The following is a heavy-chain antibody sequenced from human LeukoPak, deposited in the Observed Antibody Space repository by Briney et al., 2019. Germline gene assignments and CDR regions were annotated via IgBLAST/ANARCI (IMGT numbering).Heavy chain of an antibody. CDR1: GFTFDDYA. V-gene: IGHV3-43D*03. Sequence: GGSLRLSCAASGFTFDDYAMHWVRQAPGKGLEWVSLISWDGGSTYYADSVKGRFTISRDNSKNSLYLQMNSLRAEDTALYYCAKDAKQWLVQAEFDYWGQGTLVTVSS. CDR3: AKDAKQWLVQAEFDY. CDR2: ISWDGGST. J-gene: IGHJ4*02. D-gene: IGHD6-19*01.